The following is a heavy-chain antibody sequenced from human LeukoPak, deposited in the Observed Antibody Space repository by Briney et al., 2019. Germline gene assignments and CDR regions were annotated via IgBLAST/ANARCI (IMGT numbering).Heavy chain of an antibody. CDR2: MSSGRRYI. D-gene: IGHD2-15*01. J-gene: IGHJ4*02. CDR3: ARDRPTGASRIFVVQ. V-gene: IGHV3-21*06. Sequence: GGSLRLSCTASGFTFTTYAMTWVRQAPGKGLEWISSMSSGRRYIYYAESVRGPFTISRDNTRNSLYLAMNNLRAEDTAIYYCARDRPTGASRIFVVQWGQGTPVTVSS. CDR1: GFTFTTYA.